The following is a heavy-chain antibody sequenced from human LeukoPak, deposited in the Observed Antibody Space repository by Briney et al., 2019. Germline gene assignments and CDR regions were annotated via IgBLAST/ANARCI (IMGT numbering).Heavy chain of an antibody. CDR2: IRYDGSNK. J-gene: IGHJ6*03. Sequence: PGGSLRLSCAASGFTFSSYGMHWVRQAPGKGLEWVAFIRYDGSNKYYADSVKGRFTISRDNSKNTLYLQMNSLRAEDTAVYYCAKPSVVGYYYYYMDVWGKGTTVTVSS. CDR3: AKPSVVGYYYYYMDV. CDR1: GFTFSSYG. V-gene: IGHV3-30*02. D-gene: IGHD2-15*01.